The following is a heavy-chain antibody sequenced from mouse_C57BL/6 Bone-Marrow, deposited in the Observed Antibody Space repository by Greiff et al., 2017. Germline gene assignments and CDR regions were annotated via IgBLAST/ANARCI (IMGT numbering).Heavy chain of an antibody. CDR3: SRSTAGYSAMDF. J-gene: IGHJ4*01. CDR2: INPYNGGT. V-gene: IGHV1-19*01. Sequence: EVQGVESGPVLVKPGASVKMSCKASGYTFTDYYMNWVKQSHGKSLEWIGVINPYNGGTSYNQKFKGKATLTVDKSSSTAYMELNSLTSEDSAVYYCSRSTAGYSAMDFWGQGTSVTVSS. CDR1: GYTFTDYY.